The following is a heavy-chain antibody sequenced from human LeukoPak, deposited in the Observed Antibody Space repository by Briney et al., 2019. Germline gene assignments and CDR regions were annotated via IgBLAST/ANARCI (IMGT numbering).Heavy chain of an antibody. CDR1: GFTFDDYG. CDR2: INWNGGST. Sequence: TGGSLRLSCAASGFTFDDYGISWVRQAPGKGLEWVSGINWNGGSTGYADSVEGRFTISRDNAKNSLYLQMNSLRAEDTAVYYCAELGITMIGGVWGKGTTVTISS. CDR3: AELGITMIGGV. J-gene: IGHJ6*04. D-gene: IGHD3-10*02. V-gene: IGHV3-20*04.